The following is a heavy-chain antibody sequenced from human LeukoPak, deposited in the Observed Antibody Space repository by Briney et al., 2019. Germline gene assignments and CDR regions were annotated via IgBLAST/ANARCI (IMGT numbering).Heavy chain of an antibody. CDR1: GDSIGRSGFY. CDR2: IYYSGTT. D-gene: IGHD6-19*01. V-gene: IGHV4-39*01. J-gene: IGHJ4*02. CDR3: ARQQVDLAGAGEGY. Sequence: SETLSLTCTVSGDSIGRSGFYWDWIRQPPGKGLEWIGNIYYSGTTHYNPSLKSRVTISVDTSKNQFSLKLSSVTAADTAVYYCARQQVDLAGAGEGYWGQGTLVTVSS.